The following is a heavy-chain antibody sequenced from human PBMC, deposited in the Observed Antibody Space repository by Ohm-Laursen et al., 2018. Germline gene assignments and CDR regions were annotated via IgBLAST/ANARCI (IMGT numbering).Heavy chain of an antibody. CDR2: IKQDGSEK. Sequence: GSLRLSCAASGFTFSSYWMTWVRQAPGKGLEWVANIKQDGSEKSYVDSVKGRFTISRDNAKNSLYLQINSLRAEDTAVYYCARGYSKLDYWGQGTLVTVSS. J-gene: IGHJ4*02. D-gene: IGHD6-13*01. CDR3: ARGYSKLDY. V-gene: IGHV3-7*04. CDR1: GFTFSSYW.